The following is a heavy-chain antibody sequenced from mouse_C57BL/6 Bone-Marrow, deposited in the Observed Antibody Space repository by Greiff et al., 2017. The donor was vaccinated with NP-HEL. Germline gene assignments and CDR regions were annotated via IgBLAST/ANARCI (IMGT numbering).Heavy chain of an antibody. Sequence: EVKLMESGPGLVKPSQSLSLTCSVTGYSITSGYYWNWIRQFPGNKLEWMGYIRYDGSNNYNPSLKNRISITRDTTKNQCFLKLNSVTTEDTATYDGARDSSGLGTDWGQGTLVTVAA. CDR3: ARDSSGLGTD. J-gene: IGHJ3*01. V-gene: IGHV3-6*01. D-gene: IGHD3-2*02. CDR2: IRYDGSN. CDR1: GYSITSGYY.